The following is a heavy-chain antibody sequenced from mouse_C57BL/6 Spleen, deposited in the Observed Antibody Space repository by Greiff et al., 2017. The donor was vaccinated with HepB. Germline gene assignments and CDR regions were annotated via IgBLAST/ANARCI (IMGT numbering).Heavy chain of an antibody. CDR2: ISDGGSYT. CDR1: GFTFSSYA. J-gene: IGHJ2*01. D-gene: IGHD3-3*01. Sequence: EVNVVESGGGLVKPGGSLKLSCAASGFTFSSYAMSWVRQTPEKRLEWVATISDGGSYTYYPDNVKGRFTISRDNAKNNLYLQRSHLKSEDTAMYYCARKGSYFDYWGQGTTLTVSS. V-gene: IGHV5-4*03. CDR3: ARKGSYFDY.